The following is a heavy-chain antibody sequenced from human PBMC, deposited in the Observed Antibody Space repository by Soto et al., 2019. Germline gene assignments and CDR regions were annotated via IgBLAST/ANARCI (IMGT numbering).Heavy chain of an antibody. V-gene: IGHV1-18*01. Sequence: QVQLVQSGGEVKKPGASVKVSCKASGDTVTKSGISWVRQAPGQGLEWLGWISFYNGHTNYALKFQDRITFTTDTSTSTASMELRSLTSDDTAVYYCASATSIAVAGKETWGQGTLVTVSS. J-gene: IGHJ4*02. CDR2: ISFYNGHT. D-gene: IGHD6-19*01. CDR3: ASATSIAVAGKET. CDR1: GDTVTKSG.